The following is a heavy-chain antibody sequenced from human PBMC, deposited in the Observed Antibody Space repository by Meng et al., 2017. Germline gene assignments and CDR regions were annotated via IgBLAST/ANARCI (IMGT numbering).Heavy chain of an antibody. CDR1: GGSISSYY. CDR2: TYYSGST. CDR3: ARGYYYGSGSNFDY. V-gene: IGHV4-59*01. D-gene: IGHD3-10*01. Sequence: SETLSLTCTVSGGSISSYYWSWIRQPPGKGLEWIGYTYYSGSTNYNPSLKSRVTISVDTSKNQFSLKLSSVTAADTAVYYCARGYYYGSGSNFDYWGQGTLVTVSS. J-gene: IGHJ4*02.